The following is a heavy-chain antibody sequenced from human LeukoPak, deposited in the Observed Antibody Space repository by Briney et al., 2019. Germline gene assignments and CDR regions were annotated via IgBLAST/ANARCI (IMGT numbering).Heavy chain of an antibody. CDR2: ISSSSSYI. CDR1: GFTFSSYS. Sequence: GGSLRLSYAASGFTFSSYSMNWVRQAPGKGLEWVSSISSSSSYIYYADSVKGRFTISRDNAKNSLYLQMNSLRAEDTAVYYCARDGSVGSSWWDYWGQGTLVTVSS. J-gene: IGHJ4*02. V-gene: IGHV3-21*01. CDR3: ARDGSVGSSWWDY. D-gene: IGHD6-13*01.